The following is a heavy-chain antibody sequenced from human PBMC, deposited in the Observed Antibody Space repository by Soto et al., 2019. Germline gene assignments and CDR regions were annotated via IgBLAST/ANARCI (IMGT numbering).Heavy chain of an antibody. CDR2: INPSGGST. CDR1: GYTFPSYY. CDR3: AREGVVVAATLNWFDP. J-gene: IGHJ5*02. Sequence: ASVKVSCKASGYTFPSYYMHWVRQAPGQGLEWMGIINPSGGSTSYAQKFQGRVTMTRDTSTSTVYMELSSLRSEDTAVYYCAREGVVVAATLNWFDPWGQGTLVTVSS. D-gene: IGHD2-15*01. V-gene: IGHV1-46*03.